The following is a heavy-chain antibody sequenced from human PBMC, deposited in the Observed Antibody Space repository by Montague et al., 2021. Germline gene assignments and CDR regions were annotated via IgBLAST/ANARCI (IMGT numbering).Heavy chain of an antibody. J-gene: IGHJ3*02. CDR2: GST. D-gene: IGHD5-18*01. Sequence: GSTNYNPSLKSRVTLPLDTSKNQFPPKLNSVNSADTAVYYSEGGSYGPDDFDIWGQGTMVTVSA. V-gene: IGHV4-59*09. CDR3: EGGSYGPDDFDI.